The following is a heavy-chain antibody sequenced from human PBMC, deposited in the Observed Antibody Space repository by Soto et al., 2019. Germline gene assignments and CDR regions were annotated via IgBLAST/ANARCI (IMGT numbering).Heavy chain of an antibody. D-gene: IGHD6-13*01. J-gene: IGHJ6*02. CDR2: ISYDGNNK. V-gene: IGHV3-30*18. CDR1: GFTSSSYG. Sequence: QAQLVESGGGVAQPGTSLRLSCVSSGFTSSSYGMYWVRQAPGKGLEWVAVISYDGNNKYYADSVKGRFTISRDNAKNMLYLQMNSLRPEDTAVYYCAKDLGQQLVLNYGMDVWGRGTTVTVSS. CDR3: AKDLGQQLVLNYGMDV.